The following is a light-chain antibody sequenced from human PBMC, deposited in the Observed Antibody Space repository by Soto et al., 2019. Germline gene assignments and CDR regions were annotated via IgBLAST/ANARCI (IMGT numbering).Light chain of an antibody. CDR1: QAVPNN. J-gene: IGKJ1*01. CDR2: EES. CDR3: LQNYNYPWT. Sequence: IQMTQSPSTLSASVGDRVTITCRASQAVPNNMAWYQQKPGKPPKLLIYEESTLQSGVPSRFSGSGSGTQFTLTISSLQPEDVATYYCLQNYNYPWTFGQGTKVDIK. V-gene: IGKV1-6*01.